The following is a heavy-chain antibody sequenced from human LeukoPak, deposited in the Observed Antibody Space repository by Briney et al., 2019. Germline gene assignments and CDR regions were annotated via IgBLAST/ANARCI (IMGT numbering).Heavy chain of an antibody. V-gene: IGHV3-66*01. CDR2: IYSGGST. D-gene: IGHD3-22*01. J-gene: IGHJ4*02. CDR3: ARERSYYYDSSGYYSYFDY. Sequence: PGGSLRLSCAASGFTVSSNYMSWVRQAPGKGLEWVSVIYSGGSTYYADSVKGRLTISRDNSKNTLYLQMNSLRAEDTAVYYCARERSYYYDSSGYYSYFDYWGQGTLVTVSS. CDR1: GFTVSSNY.